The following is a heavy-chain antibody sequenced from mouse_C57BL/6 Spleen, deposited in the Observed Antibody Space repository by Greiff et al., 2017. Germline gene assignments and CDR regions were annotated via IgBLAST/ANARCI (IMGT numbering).Heavy chain of an antibody. D-gene: IGHD1-1*01. J-gene: IGHJ3*01. CDR2: ISAGGSYT. Sequence: EVKVVESGGGLVKPGGSLQLSCAASGFTFSSYAMSWVRQTPAKRLEWVATISAGGSYTYYPDNVQGRFTISRDNAKNNLYLQMSHLKSEDTAMYYCAREALTGTGFAYWGQGTLVTVSA. CDR1: GFTFSSYA. V-gene: IGHV5-4*01. CDR3: AREALTGTGFAY.